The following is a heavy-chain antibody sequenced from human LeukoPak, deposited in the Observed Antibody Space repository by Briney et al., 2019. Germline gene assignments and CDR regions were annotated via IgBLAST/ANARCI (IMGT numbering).Heavy chain of an antibody. V-gene: IGHV3-23*01. D-gene: IGHD3-3*01. J-gene: IGHJ4*02. Sequence: PGGSLRLSCAASGFTFSSYAMSWVRQAPGKGLEWVSAISGSGGSTYYADSVKGRFTISRDNSKNTLYLQMNSLRAEDMAVYYCAKTPYYDFWSGYIHYFDYWSQGTLVTVSS. CDR3: AKTPYYDFWSGYIHYFDY. CDR2: ISGSGGST. CDR1: GFTFSSYA.